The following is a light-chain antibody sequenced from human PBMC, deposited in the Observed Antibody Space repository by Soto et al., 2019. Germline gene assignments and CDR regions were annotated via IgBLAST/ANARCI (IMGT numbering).Light chain of an antibody. V-gene: IGKV3-15*01. CDR2: GAS. CDR3: QQYNNWPPVT. Sequence: EIVMTQSPATLSVSPGERATLSCRASQSVSSNLAWYQQKPGQAPRLLIYGASTRATGIPARFSGSGSGTEFTLTISSRQSEDFAAYYCQQYNNWPPVTFGQGTKVEIK. CDR1: QSVSSN. J-gene: IGKJ1*01.